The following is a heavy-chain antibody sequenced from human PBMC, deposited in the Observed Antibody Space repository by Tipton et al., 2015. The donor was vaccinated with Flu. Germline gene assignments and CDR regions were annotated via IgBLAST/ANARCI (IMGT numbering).Heavy chain of an antibody. CDR1: GFTFSSYS. CDR3: AGDLGSSWGIDY. Sequence: GLVKPGGSLRLSCAASGFTFSSYSMNWVRQAPGKGLEWVSSISSSSSYIYYADSVKGRFTISRDNAKNSLYLQMNSLRAEDTAVYYCAGDLGSSWGIDYWGQGTLVTVSS. D-gene: IGHD6-13*01. CDR2: ISSSSSYI. J-gene: IGHJ4*02. V-gene: IGHV3-21*01.